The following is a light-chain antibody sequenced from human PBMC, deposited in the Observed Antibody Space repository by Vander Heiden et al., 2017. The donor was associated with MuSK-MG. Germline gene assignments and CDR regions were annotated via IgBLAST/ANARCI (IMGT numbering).Light chain of an antibody. CDR3: QQYDNLRYT. CDR2: DAS. CDR1: QDISNY. J-gene: IGKJ2*01. V-gene: IGKV1-33*01. Sequence: IQMTQSPSSLSASVGDRVTITRQASQDISNYLNWYQQKPGKAPKLLIYDASNLETGVPSRFSGSGSGTDFTFTISSLQPEDIATYYCQQYDNLRYTFGQGTKLEIK.